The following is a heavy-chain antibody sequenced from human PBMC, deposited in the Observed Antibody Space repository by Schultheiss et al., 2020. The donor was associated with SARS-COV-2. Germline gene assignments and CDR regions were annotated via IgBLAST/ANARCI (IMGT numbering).Heavy chain of an antibody. CDR1: GFTFSSYE. Sequence: GGSLRLSCAASGFTFSSYEMNWVRQAPGKGLEWVSYISSSGSTIYYADSVKGRFTISRDNAKNSLYLQMNSLRAEDTAVYYCARDRHYDILTGPGRFDYWSQGTLV. CDR3: ARDRHYDILTGPGRFDY. CDR2: ISSSGSTI. V-gene: IGHV3-48*03. J-gene: IGHJ4*02. D-gene: IGHD3-9*01.